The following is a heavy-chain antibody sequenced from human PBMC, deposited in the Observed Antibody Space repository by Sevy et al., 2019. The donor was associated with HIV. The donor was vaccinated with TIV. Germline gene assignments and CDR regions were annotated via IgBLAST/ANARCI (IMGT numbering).Heavy chain of an antibody. CDR1: GFTFSGSV. D-gene: IGHD6-19*01. CDR2: IRSKPNNYAT. V-gene: IGHV3-73*01. Sequence: GGSLRLSCAASGFTFSGSVMHWVRQASGKGLEWVGRIRSKPNNYATAYAASVKGRFTISRDDSKNTAYLQMSSLKTEDTAVYYCTRPGLGIDSEYWGQGTLVTVSS. J-gene: IGHJ4*02. CDR3: TRPGLGIDSEY.